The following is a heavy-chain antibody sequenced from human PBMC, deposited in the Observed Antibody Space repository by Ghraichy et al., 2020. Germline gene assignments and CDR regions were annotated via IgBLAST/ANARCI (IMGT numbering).Heavy chain of an antibody. D-gene: IGHD6-13*01. Sequence: GGSLRLSCAASGFTFSSYAMSWVRQAPGKGLEWVSAISGSGGSTYYADSVKGRFTISRDNSKNTLYLQMNSLRAEDTAVYYCAKDFHPRQLGRDYYYYGMDVWGQGTTVTVSS. J-gene: IGHJ6*02. CDR2: ISGSGGST. CDR3: AKDFHPRQLGRDYYYYGMDV. V-gene: IGHV3-23*01. CDR1: GFTFSSYA.